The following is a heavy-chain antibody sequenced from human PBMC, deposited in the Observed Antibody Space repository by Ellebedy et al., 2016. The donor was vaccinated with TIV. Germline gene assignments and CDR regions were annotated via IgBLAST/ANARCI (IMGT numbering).Heavy chain of an antibody. J-gene: IGHJ4*02. V-gene: IGHV1-2*02. CDR3: ATAPNLITMVRGVIGRYFDY. CDR1: GYTFTGYY. CDR2: INPNSGGT. Sequence: ASVKVSXXASGYTFTGYYMHWVRQAPGQGLEWMGWINPNSGGTNYAQKFQGRVTMTEDTSTDTAYMELSSLRSEDTAVYYCATAPNLITMVRGVIGRYFDYWGQGTLVTVSS. D-gene: IGHD3-10*01.